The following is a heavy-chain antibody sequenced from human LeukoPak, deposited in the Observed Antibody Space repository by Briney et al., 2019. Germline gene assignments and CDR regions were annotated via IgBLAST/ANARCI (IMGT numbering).Heavy chain of an antibody. D-gene: IGHD5-12*01. Sequence: ASVTVSFTSSVYTFTIYYMHWVRQAPGQGLEWMGWINPNSGGTNYAQKFQGRVTMTRDTSISTAYMELSRLRSDDTAVYYCARDRTPSGYENNWFDPWGQGTLVTVSS. V-gene: IGHV1-2*02. J-gene: IGHJ5*02. CDR3: ARDRTPSGYENNWFDP. CDR1: VYTFTIYY. CDR2: INPNSGGT.